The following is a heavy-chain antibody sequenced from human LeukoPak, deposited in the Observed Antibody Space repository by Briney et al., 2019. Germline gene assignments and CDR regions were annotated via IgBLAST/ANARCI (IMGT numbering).Heavy chain of an antibody. V-gene: IGHV1-2*02. Sequence: VALVKVSCKASGYTFTGYYMHWVRQAPGQGLEWMGWINPNSGGTNYAQKFQGRVTMTRDTSISAAYMELSRLRSDDTAVYYCARGIAAAPFDYWGQGTLVTVSS. CDR1: GYTFTGYY. J-gene: IGHJ4*02. D-gene: IGHD6-13*01. CDR2: INPNSGGT. CDR3: ARGIAAAPFDY.